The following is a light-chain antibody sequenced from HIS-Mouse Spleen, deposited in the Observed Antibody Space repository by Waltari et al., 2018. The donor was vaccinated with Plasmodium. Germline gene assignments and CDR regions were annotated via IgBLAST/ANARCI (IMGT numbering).Light chain of an antibody. Sequence: QSALTQPRSVSGSPGQSVTISCTGTSSDVGGYNYVSWYQQHPGKAPKLMIYDVSKRPSGVPDRFPGSTSGNTAALTISGLQAEDEADYYCCSYAGSYTYVFGTGTKVTVL. CDR2: DVS. CDR3: CSYAGSYTYV. J-gene: IGLJ1*01. V-gene: IGLV2-11*01. CDR1: SSDVGGYNY.